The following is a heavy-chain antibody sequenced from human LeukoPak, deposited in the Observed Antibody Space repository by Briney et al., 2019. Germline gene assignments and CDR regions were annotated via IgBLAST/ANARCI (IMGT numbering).Heavy chain of an antibody. D-gene: IGHD3-22*01. V-gene: IGHV1-2*02. CDR2: IDPNIGTT. CDR1: GYTLNGYY. CDR3: ARLLEHYYFDASGYYDDDY. Sequence: ASVRVSCEASGYTLNGYYMHWVRQAPGQGLEWMGWIDPNIGTTKYSQKFQGRVTMTRDTSISEVYMELSRLRSDDTAVYYCARLLEHYYFDASGYYDDDYWGQGTPIIVSS. J-gene: IGHJ4*02.